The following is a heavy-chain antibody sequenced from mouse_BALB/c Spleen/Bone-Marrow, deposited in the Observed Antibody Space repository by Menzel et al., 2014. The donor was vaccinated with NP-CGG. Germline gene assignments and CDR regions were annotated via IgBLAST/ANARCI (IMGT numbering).Heavy chain of an antibody. CDR1: GYTFTGYT. D-gene: IGHD2-3*01. Sequence: VQLQQSGAELARPGASVKMSCKASGYTFTGYTIHWVKQRPGQGPEWIGYINPTSGYANYNQKFKDKATLTADKSSSTAYMQLSSLTSEDSAVFYCARSMVVYFAMDYWGQGTSVTVSS. J-gene: IGHJ4*01. V-gene: IGHV1-4*01. CDR2: INPTSGYA. CDR3: ARSMVVYFAMDY.